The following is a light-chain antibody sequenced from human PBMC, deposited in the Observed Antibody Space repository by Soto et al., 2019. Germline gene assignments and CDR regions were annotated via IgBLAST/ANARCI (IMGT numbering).Light chain of an antibody. V-gene: IGLV1-44*01. CDR1: SSNIGSNA. CDR3: AAWDDSLNAVV. J-gene: IGLJ2*01. CDR2: SDN. Sequence: QSVLTQPPSASGTPGQRVTISCSGSSSNIGSNAVNWYQQLPGTAPKLLIYSDNQRPSGVPGRFSGSKSGTSASLAFSGLQSEDEADYYCAAWDDSLNAVVFGGGTKLTVL.